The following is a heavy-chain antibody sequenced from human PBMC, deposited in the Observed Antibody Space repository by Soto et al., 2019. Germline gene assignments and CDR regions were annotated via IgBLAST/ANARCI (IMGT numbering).Heavy chain of an antibody. J-gene: IGHJ4*01. CDR2: IHYSVTT. CDR1: CGSISGSG. V-gene: IGHV4-59*01. D-gene: IGHD2-15*01. CDR3: TKYRRADAEGYSFEY. Sequence: PSETRYLTCPVYCGSISGSGWSWTGEPPGEVLEWVGYIHYSVTTNYNPSLKSRVTMSVDSAKNQLSLQLSSVTAADTAVYFSTKYRRADAEGYSFEYWGHGALVTVS.